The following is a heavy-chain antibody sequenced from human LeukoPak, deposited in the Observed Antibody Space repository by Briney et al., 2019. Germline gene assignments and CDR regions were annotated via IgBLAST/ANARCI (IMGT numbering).Heavy chain of an antibody. D-gene: IGHD3-22*01. CDR2: IYYSGST. CDR3: ARYDSSGYNY. V-gene: IGHV4-59*12. CDR1: GGSISSYY. J-gene: IGHJ4*02. Sequence: PSETLSLTCTVSGGSISSYYWSWIRQPPGKGLEWIGYIYYSGSTNYNPSLKSRVTISVDTSKNQFSLKLSSVTAADTAVYYRARYDSSGYNYWGQGTLVTVSS.